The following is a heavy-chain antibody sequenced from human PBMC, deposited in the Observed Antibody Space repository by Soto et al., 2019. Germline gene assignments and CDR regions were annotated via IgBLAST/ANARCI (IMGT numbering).Heavy chain of an antibody. CDR3: ARNRPFEGSGDSSEVFDI. D-gene: IGHD2-21*02. V-gene: IGHV3-7*01. J-gene: IGHJ3*02. Sequence: PGGSLRLSCAASGFTFSSFWMSWVRQAPGKGLEWVASIKQEGREKWYGDSVRGRFTISRDNARNSLYLQMNSLRAEDTAVYYCARNRPFEGSGDSSEVFDIWGQGTMVTGS. CDR1: GFTFSSFW. CDR2: IKQEGREK.